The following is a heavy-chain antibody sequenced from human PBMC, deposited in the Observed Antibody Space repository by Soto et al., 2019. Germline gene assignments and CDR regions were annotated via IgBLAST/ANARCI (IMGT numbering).Heavy chain of an antibody. CDR1: GFTFSSYD. V-gene: IGHV3-13*04. Sequence: GGSLRLSCAASGFTFSSYDMQWVRQATGKGLEWVSAIGTAGDTYYPGSVKGRFTISRENAKNSLYLQMNSLRAGDTAVYYCARAPPGGYHYYYGMDVWGQGTTVTVSS. D-gene: IGHD3-22*01. CDR2: IGTAGDT. J-gene: IGHJ6*02. CDR3: ARAPPGGYHYYYGMDV.